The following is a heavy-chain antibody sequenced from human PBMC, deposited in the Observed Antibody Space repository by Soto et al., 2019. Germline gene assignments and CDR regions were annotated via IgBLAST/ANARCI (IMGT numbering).Heavy chain of an antibody. CDR1: GGSISSSSYY. V-gene: IGHV4-39*02. D-gene: IGHD3-22*01. Sequence: PSQTLSLPCTVSGGSISSSSYYWGWIRQPPGKGLEWIGSIYYSGSTYYNPSLKSRVTISVDTSKNQFSLKLSSVTAADTAVYYCARDYDSSGYYGGNFDYWGQGTLDTVSS. CDR2: IYYSGST. CDR3: ARDYDSSGYYGGNFDY. J-gene: IGHJ4*01.